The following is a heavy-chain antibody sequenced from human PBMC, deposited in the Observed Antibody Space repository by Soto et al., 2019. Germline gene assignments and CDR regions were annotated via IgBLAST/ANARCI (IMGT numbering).Heavy chain of an antibody. V-gene: IGHV3-30-3*01. CDR2: ISYDGSNK. CDR1: GFTFSSYA. CDR3: ARGXMMHSPGKAASQGTYYYGLDV. D-gene: IGHD2-15*01. Sequence: PGGSLRLSCAASGFTFSSYAMHWVRQAPGKGLEWVAVISYDGSNKYYADSVKGRFTISRDNSKNTLYLQMNSLRAEDTAVYYCARGXMMHSPGKAASQGTYYYGLDVWGQGTTVTVSS. J-gene: IGHJ6*02.